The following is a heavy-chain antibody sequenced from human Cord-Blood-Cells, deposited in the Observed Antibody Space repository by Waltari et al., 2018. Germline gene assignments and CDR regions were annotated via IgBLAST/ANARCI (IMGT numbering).Heavy chain of an antibody. CDR2: IYSGGST. CDR1: GFPVSSNY. V-gene: IGHV3-53*01. CDR3: ARGGGYCGGDCYHFDY. J-gene: IGHJ4*02. D-gene: IGHD2-21*02. Sequence: EVQLVESGGGLIQPGGSLRLSCAASGFPVSSNYMSWAGRAPGKGLEWVSVIYSGGSTYYADSVKGRFTISRDNSKNTLYLQMNSLRAEDTAVYYCARGGGYCGGDCYHFDYWGQGTLVTVSS.